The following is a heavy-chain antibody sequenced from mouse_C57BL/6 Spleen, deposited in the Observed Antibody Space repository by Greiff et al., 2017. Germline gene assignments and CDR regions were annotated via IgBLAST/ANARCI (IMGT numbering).Heavy chain of an antibody. V-gene: IGHV5-17*01. CDR1: GFTFSDYG. J-gene: IGHJ4*01. D-gene: IGHD2-10*01. Sequence: DVHLVESGGGLVKPGGSLKLSCAASGFTFSDYGMHWVRQAPEKGLEWVAYISGGSSTIYYADTVKGRFTISRDNAKNTLFLQMTSLRSEDTAMYYCARNLLFMDYWGQGTSVTVSS. CDR3: ARNLLFMDY. CDR2: ISGGSSTI.